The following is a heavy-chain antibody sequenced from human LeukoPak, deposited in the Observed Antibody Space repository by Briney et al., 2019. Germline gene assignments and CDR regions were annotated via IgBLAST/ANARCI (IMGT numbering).Heavy chain of an antibody. J-gene: IGHJ4*02. CDR3: VRGGDTGSGTYYVLN. D-gene: IGHD3-10*01. CDR1: GFTFSSYW. CDR2: INNDGSTT. V-gene: IGHV3-74*01. Sequence: GGSLRLSCAASGFTFSSYWMHWVRQVPGKGLVWVSRINNDGSTTRYADSVKGRFTISRDNAKNTVYLQMNSLRAEDTAVYYCVRGGDTGSGTYYVLNWGQGTLITVSS.